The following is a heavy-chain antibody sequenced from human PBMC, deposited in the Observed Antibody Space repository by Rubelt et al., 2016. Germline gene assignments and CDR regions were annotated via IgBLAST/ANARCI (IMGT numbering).Heavy chain of an antibody. CDR3: ARDPGNDAFDI. Sequence: QVQLVQSGAEVKKPGASVKVSCKVSGYTLTELSMHWVRQAPGKGLEWMGGFDPEDGETIYAQKFQGRVTITADESTSTAYMELSSLRSEDTAVYYCARDPGNDAFDIWGQGTMVTVSS. J-gene: IGHJ3*02. CDR1: GYTLTELS. CDR2: FDPEDGET. D-gene: IGHD1-1*01. V-gene: IGHV1-24*01.